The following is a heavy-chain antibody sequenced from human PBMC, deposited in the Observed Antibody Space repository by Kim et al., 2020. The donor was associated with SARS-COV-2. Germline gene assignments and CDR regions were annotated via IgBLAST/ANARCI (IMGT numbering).Heavy chain of an antibody. CDR3: ARERGVSYYYDSNGYYPFDY. D-gene: IGHD3-22*01. CDR1: GFTFSSYW. Sequence: GGSLRLSCAASGFTFSSYWMHWVRQAPGKGLVWVSRINSDGSSTSYADSVKGRFTNSRDNAKNTLYLQMNSLRAEDTAVYYGARERGVSYYYDSNGYYPFDYWGQGTLVTVSS. J-gene: IGHJ4*02. CDR2: INSDGSST. V-gene: IGHV3-74*01.